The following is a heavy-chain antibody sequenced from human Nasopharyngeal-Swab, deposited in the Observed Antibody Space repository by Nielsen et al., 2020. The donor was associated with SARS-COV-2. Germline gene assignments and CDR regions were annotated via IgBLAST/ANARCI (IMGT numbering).Heavy chain of an antibody. CDR2: ISGSGGST. CDR3: AKMARFSSGSDWFDP. Sequence: GESLKISCAASGFTFSSYAMSWVRQAPGKGLEWVSAISGSGGSTYYADSVKGRFTISGDNSKNTLYLQMNSLRAEDTAVYYCAKMARFSSGSDWFDPWGQGTLVTVSS. J-gene: IGHJ5*02. V-gene: IGHV3-23*01. CDR1: GFTFSSYA. D-gene: IGHD6-19*01.